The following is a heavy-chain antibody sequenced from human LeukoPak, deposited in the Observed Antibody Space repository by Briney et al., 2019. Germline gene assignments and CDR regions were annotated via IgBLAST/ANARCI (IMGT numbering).Heavy chain of an antibody. Sequence: GGSLRLSCAASGFTFSDSYMSWIRQAPGKGLEWIAFIGGSGSLIYYADSVKGRFTIPRDNAKNSLYLQMTTLRAEDTAVYYCARDHRQQLGNWFDPWGQGTLVTVSS. V-gene: IGHV3-11*04. CDR2: IGGSGSLI. J-gene: IGHJ5*02. CDR3: ARDHRQQLGNWFDP. CDR1: GFTFSDSY. D-gene: IGHD6-13*01.